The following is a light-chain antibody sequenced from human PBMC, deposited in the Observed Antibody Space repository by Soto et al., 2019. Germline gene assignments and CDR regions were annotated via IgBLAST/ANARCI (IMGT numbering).Light chain of an antibody. V-gene: IGLV2-14*01. CDR2: EVS. CDR3: SSYTSSSTLV. CDR1: SSDVGGYNY. J-gene: IGLJ1*01. Sequence: QSVLTHPASVSWSPGQSVTISCTGTSSDVGGYNYVSWYQQHPGKAPKLMIYEVSNRPSGVSNRFSGSKSGNTASLTISGLQAEDEADYYCSSYTSSSTLVFGTGTKVTVL.